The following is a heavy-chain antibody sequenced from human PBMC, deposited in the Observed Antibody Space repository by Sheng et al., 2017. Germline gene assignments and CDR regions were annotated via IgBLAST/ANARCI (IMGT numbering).Heavy chain of an antibody. CDR3: ARVNPGNWFDP. J-gene: IGHJ5*02. CDR2: IYSGGGT. V-gene: IGHV3-66*01. CDR1: GLTVSSNY. Sequence: EVQLVESGGGLVQSGGSLRLSCAASGLTVSSNYMTWVRQAPGKGLEWVSVIYSGGGTYYADSVKGRFTISRDKSKNTLYLQMNSLRVEDTAVYYCARVNPGNWFDPWGQGTLVTVSS.